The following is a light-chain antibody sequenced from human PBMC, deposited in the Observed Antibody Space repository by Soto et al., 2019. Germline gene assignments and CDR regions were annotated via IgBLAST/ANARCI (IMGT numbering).Light chain of an antibody. V-gene: IGKV1-12*01. J-gene: IGKJ4*01. CDR3: QQPNSSPLT. CDR2: AAT. Sequence: DIQMPQSPAHVSASVGARVSITCRASQDIRSWLAWYQQRPGKAPKLLIYAATILQSGVPSRFSGSGSGTAFTLTISNLQPEEFASYFCQQPNSSPLTFGGGTKVDIK. CDR1: QDIRSW.